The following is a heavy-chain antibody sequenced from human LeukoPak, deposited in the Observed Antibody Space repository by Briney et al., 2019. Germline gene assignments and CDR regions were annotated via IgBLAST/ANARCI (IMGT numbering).Heavy chain of an antibody. CDR3: AVRHLDY. Sequence: GGSLRLSCAASGFTFSSYAMSWVRQAPGKGREWVANIKQDGSEKYYVDCVKGRFTISRDNAKDSLYLLMNSLRAEDTAVYYCAVRHLDYWGQGTLVTVSS. CDR2: IKQDGSEK. V-gene: IGHV3-7*01. CDR1: GFTFSSYA. J-gene: IGHJ4*02. D-gene: IGHD1-1*01.